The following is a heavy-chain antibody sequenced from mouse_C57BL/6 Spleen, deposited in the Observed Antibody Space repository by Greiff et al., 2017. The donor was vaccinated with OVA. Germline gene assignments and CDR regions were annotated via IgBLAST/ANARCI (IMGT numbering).Heavy chain of an antibody. D-gene: IGHD1-2*01. Sequence: EVMLVESGGGLVKPGGSLKLSCAAFGFTFSSYTMSWVRQTPEKRLEWVATISGGGGNTYYPDSVKGRFTISRDNAKNTLYLQMSSLRSEDTALYYCARNGLAWFAYWGQGTLVTVSA. CDR1: GFTFSSYT. CDR3: ARNGLAWFAY. CDR2: ISGGGGNT. V-gene: IGHV5-9*01. J-gene: IGHJ3*01.